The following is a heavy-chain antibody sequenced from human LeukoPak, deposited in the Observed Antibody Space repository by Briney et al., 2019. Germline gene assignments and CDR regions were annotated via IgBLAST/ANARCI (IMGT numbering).Heavy chain of an antibody. V-gene: IGHV4-34*01. CDR3: ARGPLNYYGSGSYYPPLDY. D-gene: IGHD3-10*01. CDR1: GGSLSGYY. CDR2: VNHSGST. J-gene: IGHJ4*02. Sequence: SETLSLTCAVYGGSLSGYYWSWIRQPPGKGLEWIGEVNHSGSTNYNPSLKSRVTISVDTSKNQFSLKLSSVTAADTAVYYCARGPLNYYGSGSYYPPLDYWGQGTLVTVSS.